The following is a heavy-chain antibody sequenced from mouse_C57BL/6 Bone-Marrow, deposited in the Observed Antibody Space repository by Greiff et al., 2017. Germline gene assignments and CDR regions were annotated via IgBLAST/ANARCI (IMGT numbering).Heavy chain of an antibody. Sequence: QVQLQQSGAELMKPGASVKLSCKATGYTFTGYWIEWVKQRPGPGLEWIGELLPGRGSTNYNEKFKGKATFTADTSSTTAYMQLSSLTTEDSAIYYCARRWILPDYYAMDYWGQGTSVTVSS. CDR1: GYTFTGYW. D-gene: IGHD2-3*01. J-gene: IGHJ4*01. CDR3: ARRWILPDYYAMDY. V-gene: IGHV1-9*01. CDR2: LLPGRGST.